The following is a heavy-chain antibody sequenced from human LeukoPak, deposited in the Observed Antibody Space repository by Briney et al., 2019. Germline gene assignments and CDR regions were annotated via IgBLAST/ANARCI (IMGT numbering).Heavy chain of an antibody. D-gene: IGHD6-13*01. CDR1: GFTFSNYA. V-gene: IGHV3-23*01. CDR2: ISGSGVST. Sequence: GGSLRLSCAASGFTFSNYAMSWVRQAPGKGLEWVSAISGSGVSTYYADSVKGRFTISRDNSKNTLYLQMNSLRAEDTALYYCAKEESSSWYDYWGQGTLVTVSS. CDR3: AKEESSSWYDY. J-gene: IGHJ4*02.